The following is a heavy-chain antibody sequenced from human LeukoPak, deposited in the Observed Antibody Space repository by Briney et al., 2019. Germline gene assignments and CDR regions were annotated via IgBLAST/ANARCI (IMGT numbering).Heavy chain of an antibody. Sequence: GGSLRLSCAGSGFTFGGYGKHWFRQTPGKRLEWVAVIAYDGSRAFYADSVKGRFTISRDNSKNTMSVQMDDLRAEDTAVYYCTRYNNDHFDYWGQGTLVTVSS. CDR2: IAYDGSRA. V-gene: IGHV3-33*01. D-gene: IGHD1-14*01. CDR1: GFTFGGYG. J-gene: IGHJ4*02. CDR3: TRYNNDHFDY.